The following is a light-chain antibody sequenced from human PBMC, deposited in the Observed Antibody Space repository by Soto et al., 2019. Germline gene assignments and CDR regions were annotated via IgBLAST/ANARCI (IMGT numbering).Light chain of an antibody. CDR3: QQRSNWPRVT. V-gene: IGKV3-11*01. CDR2: DAS. J-gene: IGKJ3*01. CDR1: QSVSSY. Sequence: ETVLTQSPATLSLSPGERATLSCRASQSVSSYLAWYQQKPGQAPRLLMYDASNRATGIPARFSGSGSGTDFTLTISSLEPEDFAVYYCQQRSNWPRVTFGPGTKVDIK.